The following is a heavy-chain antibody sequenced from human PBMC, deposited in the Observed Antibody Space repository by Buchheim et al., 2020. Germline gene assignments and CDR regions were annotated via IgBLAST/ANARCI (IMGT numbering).Heavy chain of an antibody. J-gene: IGHJ6*02. D-gene: IGHD3-10*01. CDR1: GGSFSGYY. CDR3: ARRSYYGSGSYSLYYYYYGMDV. Sequence: QVQLQQWGAGLLKPSETLSLTCAVYGGSFSGYYWSWIRQPPGKGLEWIGEINHSGSTNYNPSLKSRVTISVDTSKNQFSLKLSSVTAADTAVYYCARRSYYGSGSYSLYYYYYGMDVWGQGTT. CDR2: INHSGST. V-gene: IGHV4-34*01.